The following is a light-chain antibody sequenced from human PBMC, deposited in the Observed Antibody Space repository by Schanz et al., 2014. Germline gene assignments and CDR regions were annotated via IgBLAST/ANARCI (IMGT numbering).Light chain of an antibody. V-gene: IGKV1-5*01. CDR3: QQYDSYPCT. Sequence: IQMTQSPSSLSASEGDRVTITCRASQTITRSLNWYQQKPGKAPKVLMYDASSLNSGVPSRFSGSGSGTEFTLTISSLQPDDFATYYCQQYDSYPCTFGQGTKVEIK. J-gene: IGKJ1*01. CDR1: QTITRS. CDR2: DAS.